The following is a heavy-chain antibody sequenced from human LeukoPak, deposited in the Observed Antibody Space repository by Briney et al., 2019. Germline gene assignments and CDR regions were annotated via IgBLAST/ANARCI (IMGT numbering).Heavy chain of an antibody. CDR2: INHSGST. D-gene: IGHD1-26*01. Sequence: SETLSLTCAVYGGSLSGFYWSWIRQPPGKGLEWIGEINHSGSTNYNPSLKSRVTISVDTSKNQFSLKLSSVTAAGTAVYYCAGPSRGSYGRRDDAFDIWGQGTMVTVSS. J-gene: IGHJ3*02. CDR3: AGPSRGSYGRRDDAFDI. CDR1: GGSLSGFY. V-gene: IGHV4-34*01.